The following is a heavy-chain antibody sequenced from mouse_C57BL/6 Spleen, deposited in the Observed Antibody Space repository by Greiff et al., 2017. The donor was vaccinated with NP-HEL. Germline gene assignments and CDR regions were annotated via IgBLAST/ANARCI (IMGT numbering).Heavy chain of an antibody. V-gene: IGHV1-39*01. D-gene: IGHD1-1*02. CDR3: ASGSYERAFDY. CDR2: INPNYGTT. CDR1: GYSFTDYN. J-gene: IGHJ2*01. Sequence: EVKLMESGPELVKPGASVKISCKASGYSFTDYNMNWVKQSNGKSLEWIGVINPNYGTTSYNQKFKGKATLTVDQSSSTAYMQLNSLTSEDSAVYYCASGSYERAFDYWGQGTTLTVSS.